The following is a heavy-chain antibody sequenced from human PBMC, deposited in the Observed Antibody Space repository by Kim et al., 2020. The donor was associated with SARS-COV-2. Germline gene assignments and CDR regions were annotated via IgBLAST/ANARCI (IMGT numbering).Heavy chain of an antibody. V-gene: IGHV3-33*05. CDR3: ARGGLYVAAAQLDY. J-gene: IGHJ4*02. CDR2: ISYDASNQ. D-gene: IGHD6-13*01. Sequence: GGSLRLSCAASGFSFSNYGMHWVRQAPGKGLEWVAVISYDASNQYYADSVKGRFTISRDNSKHTLYLQMNSLRADDTAVYYCARGGLYVAAAQLDYWGQG. CDR1: GFSFSNYG.